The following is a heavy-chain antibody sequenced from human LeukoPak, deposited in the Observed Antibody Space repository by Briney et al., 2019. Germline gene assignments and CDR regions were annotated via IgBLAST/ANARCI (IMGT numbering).Heavy chain of an antibody. CDR3: ARTDIVVVPAAPTSAFDI. J-gene: IGHJ3*02. CDR2: IIPIFGTA. V-gene: IGHV1-69*01. Sequence: SVKVSCKASGGTFSSYAISWVRQAPGQGLEWMGGIIPIFGTANYAQKFQGRVTITADESTSTAYMELSSLRSEDTAVYYCARTDIVVVPAAPTSAFDIWGQGTMVTVSS. CDR1: GGTFSSYA. D-gene: IGHD2-2*01.